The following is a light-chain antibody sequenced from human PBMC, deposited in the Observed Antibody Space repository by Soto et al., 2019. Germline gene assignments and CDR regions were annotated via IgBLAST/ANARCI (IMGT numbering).Light chain of an antibody. CDR1: STDVGAYNY. V-gene: IGLV2-14*01. CDR2: EVS. J-gene: IGLJ1*01. Sequence: QSVMPQPASVSVSPGQSITISCTGSSTDVGAYNYVSWYQQYPGQAPNLLIYEVSRRPSGFSHRFSGSKSVNTASLTISGLQAQDEAPYYCNSYPNMTNDVLGNGTQVT. CDR3: NSYPNMTNDV.